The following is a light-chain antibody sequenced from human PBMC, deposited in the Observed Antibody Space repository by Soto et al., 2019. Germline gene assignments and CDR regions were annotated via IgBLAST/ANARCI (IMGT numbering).Light chain of an antibody. CDR3: QQSYNTPRT. CDR1: QGISTY. J-gene: IGKJ1*01. Sequence: DIQMTQSPSSLSASVVDIVTITCRASQGISTYLNWYQQKPGKAPKVLIYEASSLQSGVPSRFSGSGSGTDFTLTITSLQPEDFATYYCQQSYNTPRTFGQGTKVDIK. CDR2: EAS. V-gene: IGKV1-39*01.